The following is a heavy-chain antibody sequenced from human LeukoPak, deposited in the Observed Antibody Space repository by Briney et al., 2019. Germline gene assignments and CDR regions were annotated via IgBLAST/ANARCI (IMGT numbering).Heavy chain of an antibody. J-gene: IGHJ5*02. Sequence: SETLSLTCTVSGYSISSGYYWGWIRQPPGKGLEWIGEINHSGSTNYNPSLKSRVTISVDTSKNQFSLKLSSVTAADTVVYYCASETVLSSAGVPNWFDPWGQGTLVTVSS. V-gene: IGHV4-38-2*02. CDR3: ASETVLSSAGVPNWFDP. CDR2: INHSGST. D-gene: IGHD6-19*01. CDR1: GYSISSGYY.